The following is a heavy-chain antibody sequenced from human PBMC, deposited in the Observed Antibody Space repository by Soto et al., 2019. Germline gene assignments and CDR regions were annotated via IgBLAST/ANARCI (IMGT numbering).Heavy chain of an antibody. V-gene: IGHV3-48*03. CDR2: ISSSGSTI. CDR3: ARDVGYGDDYYYYGMDV. D-gene: IGHD4-17*01. CDR1: VFTFSRYE. Sequence: SLRLSCSASVFTFSRYEMNWVRQAPGKGLEWVSYISSSGSTIYYADSVKGRFTISRDNAKNSLYLQMNSLRAEDTAVYYCARDVGYGDDYYYYGMDVWGQGTTVTVSS. J-gene: IGHJ6*02.